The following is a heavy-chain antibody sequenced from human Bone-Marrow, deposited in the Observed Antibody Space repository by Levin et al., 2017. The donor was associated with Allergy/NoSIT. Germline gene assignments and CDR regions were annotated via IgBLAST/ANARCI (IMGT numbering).Heavy chain of an antibody. J-gene: IGHJ4*02. V-gene: IGHV3-30*18. D-gene: IGHD6-13*01. CDR1: GFTFSSYG. CDR3: ANEGVWAAGDY. CDR2: ISYDGSNK. Sequence: GGSLRLSCAASGFTFSSYGMHWVRQAPGKGLEWVAVISYDGSNKYYADSVKGRFTISRDNSKNTLYLQMNSLRAEDTAVYYCANEGVWAAGDYWGQGTLVTVSS.